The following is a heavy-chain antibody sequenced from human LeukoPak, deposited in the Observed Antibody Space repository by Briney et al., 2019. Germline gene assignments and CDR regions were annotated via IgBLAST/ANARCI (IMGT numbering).Heavy chain of an antibody. CDR3: ARAPYYDILTGYYYFDY. V-gene: IGHV1-18*01. Sequence: ASVKVSCKASGYTFTSYGISWVRQAPGQGLEWMGWISTYNGNTNYAQKLQGKVTMTTDTSTSTAYMELRSLRSDDTAVYYCARAPYYDILTGYYYFDYWGQGTLVTVSS. CDR2: ISTYNGNT. CDR1: GYTFTSYG. D-gene: IGHD3-9*01. J-gene: IGHJ4*02.